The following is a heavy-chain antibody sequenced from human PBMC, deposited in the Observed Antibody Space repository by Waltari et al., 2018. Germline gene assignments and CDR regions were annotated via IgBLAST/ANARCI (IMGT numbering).Heavy chain of an antibody. CDR1: GFTFSSYS. V-gene: IGHV3-21*01. J-gene: IGHJ4*02. CDR2: ISSSSSYI. Sequence: EVQLVESGGGLVKPGGSLRLSCAASGFTFSSYSMNWVRQAPGKGLEWVSSISSSSSYIYYADSVKGRFTISRDNAKNSLYLQMNSLRAEDTAVYYCAREGRLQLWFSDYWGQGTLVTVSS. CDR3: AREGRLQLWFSDY. D-gene: IGHD5-18*01.